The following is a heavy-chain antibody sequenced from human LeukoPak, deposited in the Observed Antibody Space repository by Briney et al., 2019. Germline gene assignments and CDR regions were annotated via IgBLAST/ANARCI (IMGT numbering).Heavy chain of an antibody. Sequence: SETLSLTCTVSGGSISTSGHYWGWIRQPPGKGLEWIGNTWDSGSTYYNPSRTSRITISVDTSKNQFSLKLNSVTAADTAVYYCARAGQGYCSSAGCFLSLDYWGQGTPVTVSS. CDR3: ARAGQGYCSSAGCFLSLDY. V-gene: IGHV4-39*07. D-gene: IGHD2-2*01. CDR2: TWDSGST. J-gene: IGHJ4*02. CDR1: GGSISTSGHY.